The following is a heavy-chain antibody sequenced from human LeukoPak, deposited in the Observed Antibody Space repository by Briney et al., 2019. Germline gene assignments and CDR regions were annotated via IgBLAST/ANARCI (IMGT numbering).Heavy chain of an antibody. CDR1: GFTFSNYS. V-gene: IGHV3-21*01. CDR2: ISSSSSYI. D-gene: IGHD3-16*01. J-gene: IGHJ4*02. CDR3: ARDIISLGAFDY. Sequence: GGSLRLSCAASGFTFSNYSMNWVRQAPGKGLEWVSSISSSSSYIYYADSVKGRFTISRDNAKNSLYLQMNSLRAEDTAVYYCARDIISLGAFDYWGQGTLVTVSS.